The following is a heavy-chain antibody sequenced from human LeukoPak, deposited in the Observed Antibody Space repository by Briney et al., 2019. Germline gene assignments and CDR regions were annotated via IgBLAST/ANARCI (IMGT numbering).Heavy chain of an antibody. CDR3: ARDHDILDYFDY. CDR1: GFTVSSNH. CDR2: IYSGGST. Sequence: GGSLRLSCAASGFTVSSNHMSWVRQAPGKGLEWVSVIYSGGSTYYADSVKGRFTISRDNSKNTLYLQMNSLRAEDTAVYYCARDHDILDYFDYWGQGTLVTVSS. V-gene: IGHV3-66*01. J-gene: IGHJ4*02. D-gene: IGHD3-9*01.